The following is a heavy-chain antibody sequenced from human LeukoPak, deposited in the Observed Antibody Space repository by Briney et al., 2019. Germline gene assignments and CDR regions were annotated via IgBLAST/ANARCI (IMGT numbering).Heavy chain of an antibody. J-gene: IGHJ3*02. CDR2: ISPSGGRV. V-gene: IGHV1-46*01. D-gene: IGHD3-10*01. Sequence: ASVKVSCKASGYTFTSYYIHWVRQAPGQGLEWMGVISPSGGRVSNARKFQGRVTMTRDTSTSTVYMELSSLRSEDTAVYYCARGGVGEWPEIWGQGTMVTVSS. CDR1: GYTFTSYY. CDR3: ARGGVGEWPEI.